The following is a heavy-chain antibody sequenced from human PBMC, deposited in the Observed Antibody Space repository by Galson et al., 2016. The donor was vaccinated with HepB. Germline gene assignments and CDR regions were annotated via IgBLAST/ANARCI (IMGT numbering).Heavy chain of an antibody. Sequence: SLRLSCAASGFIFRSYGMHWVRQAPGKGLEWVVVIRYDGSNKYYAYSVKGRFTISRDNSKNTLYLQMDSLRAEDTAVYYCARGVTIFGVVTNPSDVWGQGTTVTVSS. D-gene: IGHD3-3*01. CDR3: ARGVTIFGVVTNPSDV. J-gene: IGHJ6*01. CDR2: IRYDGSNK. CDR1: GFIFRSYG. V-gene: IGHV3-33*01.